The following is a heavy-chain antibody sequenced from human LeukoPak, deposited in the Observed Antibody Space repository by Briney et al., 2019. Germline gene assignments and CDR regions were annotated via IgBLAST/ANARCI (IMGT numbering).Heavy chain of an antibody. Sequence: ASVKVSCKASGYTFTSYDINWVRQATGQGLEWMGWMNPNSGNTGYAQKFQGRVTITRNTSISTAYMELSSLRSEDTAVYYCARGPFLYYYGSGSYRSNFDYWGQGTLVTVSS. V-gene: IGHV1-8*03. CDR2: MNPNSGNT. CDR3: ARGPFLYYYGSGSYRSNFDY. J-gene: IGHJ4*02. CDR1: GYTFTSYD. D-gene: IGHD3-10*01.